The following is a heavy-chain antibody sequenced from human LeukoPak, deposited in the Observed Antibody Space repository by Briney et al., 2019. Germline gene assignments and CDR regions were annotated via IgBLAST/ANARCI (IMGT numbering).Heavy chain of an antibody. CDR2: ISAYNGNT. CDR3: ARDQDYDFWSGPYY. CDR1: GYTFTSYG. V-gene: IGHV1-18*01. D-gene: IGHD3-3*01. J-gene: IGHJ4*02. Sequence: ASVKVSCKASGYTFTSYGISWVRQAPGQGLEWMGWISAYNGNTNYAQKLQGRVTMTTDTSTSTAYMELRSLRSDDTAVYYCARDQDYDFWSGPYYWGQGTLVTVSS.